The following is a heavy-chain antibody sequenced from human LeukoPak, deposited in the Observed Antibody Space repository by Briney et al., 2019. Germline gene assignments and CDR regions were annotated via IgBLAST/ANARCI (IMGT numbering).Heavy chain of an antibody. CDR2: ISPTGGT. CDR3: ARRSVTRWYYSD. V-gene: IGHV4-4*09. Sequence: GSLRLSCAASGFTFSSYAMSWVRQAPGKGLEWIGYISPTGGTNYNPSLTGRVTVSVDTSKNLFSLILDPVTAADTAVYFCARRSVTRWYYSDWGQGTLVTVSS. CDR1: GFTFSSYA. J-gene: IGHJ4*02. D-gene: IGHD3-10*01.